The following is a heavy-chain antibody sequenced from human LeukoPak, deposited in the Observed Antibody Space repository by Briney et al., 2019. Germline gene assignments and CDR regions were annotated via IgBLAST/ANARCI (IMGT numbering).Heavy chain of an antibody. CDR1: GYTFTGYY. D-gene: IGHD1-26*01. CDR3: SSYVVGARGFDY. J-gene: IGHJ4*02. Sequence: ASVKVSCKASGYTFTGYYMHWVRQAPGKGLEWMGGFDPEDGETIYAQKFQGRVTMTEDTSTDTAYMELSSLRSEDTAVYYCSSYVVGARGFDYWGQGTLVTVSS. CDR2: FDPEDGET. V-gene: IGHV1-24*01.